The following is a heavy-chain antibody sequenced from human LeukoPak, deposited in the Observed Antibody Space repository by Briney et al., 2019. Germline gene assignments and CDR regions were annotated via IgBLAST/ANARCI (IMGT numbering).Heavy chain of an antibody. Sequence: GGSLRLSCAASGFIFSSNAMSWVRQAPGKGLEWVSSISASDGDTYYADSVKGRFTISRDNSKNTLYLQMNSLRAEDTAVYYCAKDRCSNGIGCYYYYMDVWGKGTTVTISS. CDR3: AKDRCSNGIGCYYYYMDV. CDR2: ISASDGDT. CDR1: GFIFSSNA. V-gene: IGHV3-23*01. J-gene: IGHJ6*03. D-gene: IGHD2-8*01.